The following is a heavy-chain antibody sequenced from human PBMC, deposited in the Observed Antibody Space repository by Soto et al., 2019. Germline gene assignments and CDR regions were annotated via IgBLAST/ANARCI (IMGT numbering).Heavy chain of an antibody. V-gene: IGHV1-2*04. Sequence: EASVKVSCKASGYTFTGYYMHWVRQAPGKGLEWMGWFNPNSGETNYAQKFQGWVTMTRDTSTNTAYMELSSLRSEDTAVYYCATEGRYFDWLSLDYWGQGTLVTVSS. CDR2: FNPNSGET. J-gene: IGHJ4*02. CDR1: GYTFTGYY. D-gene: IGHD3-9*01. CDR3: ATEGRYFDWLSLDY.